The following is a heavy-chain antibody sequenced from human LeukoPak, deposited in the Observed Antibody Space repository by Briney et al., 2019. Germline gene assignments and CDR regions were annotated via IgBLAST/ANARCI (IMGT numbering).Heavy chain of an antibody. CDR1: GGSISIYY. CDR3: ARATVLMVYAIQSWFDP. D-gene: IGHD2-8*01. J-gene: IGHJ5*02. V-gene: IGHV4-4*07. CDR2: IYTSGST. Sequence: SETLSLTCTVSGGSISIYYWNWIRQPAGKGLEWIGRIYTSGSTNYNPSLKSRITISVDTSKNQFSLKLSSVTAADTAVYYCARATVLMVYAIQSWFDPWGQGTLVTVSS.